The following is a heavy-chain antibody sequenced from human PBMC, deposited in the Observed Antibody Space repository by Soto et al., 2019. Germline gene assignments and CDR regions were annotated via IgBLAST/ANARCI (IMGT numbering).Heavy chain of an antibody. V-gene: IGHV4-34*01. CDR2: INHSGST. J-gene: IGHJ3*02. D-gene: IGHD2-2*01. CDR1: GGSFSGYY. CDR3: ARFSIFQIDIVVVPAADDAFDI. Sequence: QVQLQQWGAGLLTPSETLSLTCAVYGGSFSGYYWSWIRQPPGKGLEWIGEINHSGSTNYNPSLKSRVTISVDTSKNQFSLKLSSVTAADTAVYYCARFSIFQIDIVVVPAADDAFDIWGQGTMVTVSS.